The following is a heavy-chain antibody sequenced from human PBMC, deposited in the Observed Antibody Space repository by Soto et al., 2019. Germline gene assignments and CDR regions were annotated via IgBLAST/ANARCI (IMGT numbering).Heavy chain of an antibody. V-gene: IGHV5-51*01. Sequence: EVQLVQSGAEVKKPGEALKISCEGSGYSCASYGIGWVRQIPGKGLEGMGIMYPGDSEARYSPSVQGQVTTSVDKSVNIAYLEWRSLKASATAVYYCAGRLPTYSGTPEPWFDPWGRGTLVTVSS. CDR2: MYPGDSEA. CDR3: AGRLPTYSGTPEPWFDP. D-gene: IGHD1-26*01. J-gene: IGHJ5*02. CDR1: GYSCASYG.